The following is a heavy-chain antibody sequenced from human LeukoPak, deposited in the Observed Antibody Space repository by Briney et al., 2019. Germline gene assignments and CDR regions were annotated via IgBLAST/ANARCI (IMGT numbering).Heavy chain of an antibody. D-gene: IGHD2-15*01. CDR3: ARWGVGYCSGGSCWTYYFDY. CDR2: IYYSGST. J-gene: IGHJ4*02. V-gene: IGHV4-39*01. CDR1: GGSISSSSYY. Sequence: SETLSLTCTVSGGSISSSSYYWGWIRQPPGKGLEWIGSIYYSGSTYYNPSLKSRVTISVDTSKNQFSLKLSSVTAADTAVYYCARWGVGYCSGGSCWTYYFDYWGQGTLVTVSS.